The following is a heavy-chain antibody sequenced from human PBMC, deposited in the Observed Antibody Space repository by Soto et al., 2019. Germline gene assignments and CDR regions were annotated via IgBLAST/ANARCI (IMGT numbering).Heavy chain of an antibody. D-gene: IGHD6-19*01. CDR2: IWYDGSNK. CDR1: GFTFSSYG. CDR3: ARDPQYNSGWYFDY. V-gene: IGHV3-33*01. J-gene: IGHJ4*02. Sequence: QVQLVESGGGVVQPGRCLRLSCAASGFTFSSYGMHWVRQAPGKGLEWVAVIWYDGSNKYYADSVKGRFTISRDNSKNTLYLQMNSLRAEDTAVYYCARDPQYNSGWYFDYWGQGTLVTVSS.